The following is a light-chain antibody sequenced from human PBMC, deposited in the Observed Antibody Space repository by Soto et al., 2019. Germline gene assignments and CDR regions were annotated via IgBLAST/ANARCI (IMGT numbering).Light chain of an antibody. CDR3: CSFGRYYPLV. J-gene: IGLJ2*01. Sequence: QSALTQPRSVSGSPGQSVTISCTGTSSDVGGYNYVSWYQQHPGKAPKLIIYAVSGRPSGVPDRFSGSKSGNTASLTIAGLHAEDEADYYCCSFGRYYPLVFCGGTKLTVL. CDR2: AVS. CDR1: SSDVGGYNY. V-gene: IGLV2-11*01.